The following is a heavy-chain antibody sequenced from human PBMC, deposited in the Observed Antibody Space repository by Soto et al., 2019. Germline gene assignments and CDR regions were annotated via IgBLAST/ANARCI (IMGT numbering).Heavy chain of an antibody. Sequence: PSETLYITCTVSGGSISIGGYYWSWIRQHPGKGLEWIGEIYYGGTTSYNPSLKSRVTISLETSKSQFSLRLASVTAADTAVYYCARLGAYYQSLDPWGPGILVTGSS. D-gene: IGHD2-21*01. J-gene: IGHJ5*02. V-gene: IGHV4-31*03. CDR1: GGSISIGGYY. CDR2: IYYGGTT. CDR3: ARLGAYYQSLDP.